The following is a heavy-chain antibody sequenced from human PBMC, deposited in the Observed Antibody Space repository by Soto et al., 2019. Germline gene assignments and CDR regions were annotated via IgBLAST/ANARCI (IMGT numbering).Heavy chain of an antibody. CDR1: GFNFSNHW. Sequence: GGSLRLSCAASGFNFSNHWMHWVRQRPAEGLVWVSRITSDGKSKAYAESVRGRFAISRDNAKNTLYLQMNGLTAEDTAVYYCARESGDWPLNWFDPWGQGTLVTVSS. CDR2: ITSDGKSK. J-gene: IGHJ5*02. V-gene: IGHV3-74*01. D-gene: IGHD2-21*02. CDR3: ARESGDWPLNWFDP.